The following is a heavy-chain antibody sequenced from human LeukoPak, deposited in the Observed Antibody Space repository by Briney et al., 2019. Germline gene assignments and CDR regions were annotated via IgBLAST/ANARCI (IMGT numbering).Heavy chain of an antibody. CDR2: IYYSGST. CDR3: ARGRGFGESHHYYYGMDV. J-gene: IGHJ6*02. Sequence: SETLSLTCTVSGGSISSYYWSWIRQPPGKGLEWIGYIYYSGSTNYNPSLKSRVTISVDTSKNQFSLKLSSVTAADTAVYYCARGRGFGESHHYYYGMDVWGQGTTVTVSS. V-gene: IGHV4-59*01. D-gene: IGHD3-10*01. CDR1: GGSISSYY.